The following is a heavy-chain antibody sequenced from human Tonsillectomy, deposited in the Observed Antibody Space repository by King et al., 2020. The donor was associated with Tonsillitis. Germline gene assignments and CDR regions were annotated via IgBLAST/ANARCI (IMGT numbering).Heavy chain of an antibody. CDR2: IYHSGIT. V-gene: IGHV4-38-2*02. J-gene: IGHJ4*02. D-gene: IGHD1-26*01. CDR1: GYSISSGYY. Sequence: QLQESGPGLVKPSETLSLTCAVSGYSISSGYYWGWIRQPPGKGLEWIGNIYHSGITYYNPSLKSRVTISVDTSKNQFSLKLTSVTAADTAVYYCARDHPWGSTPYWGQGTLVTVSS. CDR3: ARDHPWGSTPY.